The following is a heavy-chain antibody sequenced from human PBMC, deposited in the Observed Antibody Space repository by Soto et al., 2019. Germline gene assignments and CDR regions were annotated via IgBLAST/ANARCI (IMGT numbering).Heavy chain of an antibody. V-gene: IGHV1-18*01. D-gene: IGHD3-10*01. CDR3: AKFLSPNYYGSGSYGP. J-gene: IGHJ5*02. CDR2: ISAYNGDT. CDR1: GYTLTSYG. Sequence: VKVSCKASGYTLTSYGISWVRPAPGQGLEWMGWISAYNGDTNYAQKLQGRVTLTTDTSANTAYMELRAEDTAVYYCAKFLSPNYYGSGSYGPWGQGTLVTVSS.